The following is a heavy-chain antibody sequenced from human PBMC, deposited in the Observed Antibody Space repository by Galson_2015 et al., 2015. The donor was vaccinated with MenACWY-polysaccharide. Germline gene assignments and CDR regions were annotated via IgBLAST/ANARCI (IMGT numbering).Heavy chain of an antibody. V-gene: IGHV3-23*01. CDR2: ITPTGGTP. CDR3: SKGSYRANAVLSYYYYYMDV. J-gene: IGHJ6*03. CDR1: AFAFNKYV. Sequence: SLRLSCAASAFAFNKYVMNWVRQPPGKGLQWVSSITPTGGTPSYADSVRGRFTITRDNPKNTLYLQMNRLGAEDTAVYYRSKGSYRANAVLSYYYYYMDVWGKGTTVTVSS. D-gene: IGHD4/OR15-4a*01.